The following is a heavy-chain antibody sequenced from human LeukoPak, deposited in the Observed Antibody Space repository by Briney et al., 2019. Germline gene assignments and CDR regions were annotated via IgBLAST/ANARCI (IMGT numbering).Heavy chain of an antibody. V-gene: IGHV3-20*04. J-gene: IGHJ4*02. CDR2: INWDGEAT. CDR3: ARNLSSSWYSLSY. Sequence: QTGGSLRLSCAASGVTIADHGMSWVRQVPGKGLEWVSGINWDGEATGYADSVKGRFTISRDNAKKSLYLEMNSLRDDDTALYYCARNLSSSWYSLSYWGQGTLVTVSS. CDR1: GVTIADHG. D-gene: IGHD6-13*01.